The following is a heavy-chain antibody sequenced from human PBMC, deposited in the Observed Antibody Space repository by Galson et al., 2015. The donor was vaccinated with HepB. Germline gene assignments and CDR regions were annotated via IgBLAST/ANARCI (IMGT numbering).Heavy chain of an antibody. V-gene: IGHV4-61*02. CDR1: GGSISSSTYY. J-gene: IGHJ3*02. D-gene: IGHD2-2*01. Sequence: TLSLTCAVSGGSISSSTYYWSWFRQPAGKGLEWIGRFYNSGSTNYNPSLKSRVTLSLDTSKTQFSLRLSSVTTADTAVYYCATEQEYCDSTTCYGDAFDIWGQGTMVTVSS. CDR3: ATEQEYCDSTTCYGDAFDI. CDR2: FYNSGST.